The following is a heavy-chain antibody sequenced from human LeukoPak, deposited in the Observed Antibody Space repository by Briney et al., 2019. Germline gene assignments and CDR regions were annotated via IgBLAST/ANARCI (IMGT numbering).Heavy chain of an antibody. J-gene: IGHJ3*02. Sequence: GGSLRLSCAASGFTFSSYWMSWVRQAPGKGLEWVANIKQDGSEKYYVDSVKGRFTISRDNAKNSLYLQMNSLRAEDTAVYYCAREQSITMIVVVPDAFDIWGQGTMVTVSS. CDR2: IKQDGSEK. V-gene: IGHV3-7*01. CDR3: AREQSITMIVVVPDAFDI. D-gene: IGHD3-22*01. CDR1: GFTFSSYW.